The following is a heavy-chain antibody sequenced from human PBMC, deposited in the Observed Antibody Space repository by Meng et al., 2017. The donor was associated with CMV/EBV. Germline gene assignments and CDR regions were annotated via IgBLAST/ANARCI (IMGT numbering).Heavy chain of an antibody. V-gene: IGHV4-38-2*02. CDR2: IYHSGST. Sequence: SETLSLTCTVSGYSISSGYYWGWIRQPPGKGLEWIGSIYHSGSTYYNPSLKSRVTISVDTSKNQFSLKLSSVTAADTAVYYCARALYDFWSGYSSFDPWGQGTLVTVSS. J-gene: IGHJ5*02. CDR1: GYSISSGYY. CDR3: ARALYDFWSGYSSFDP. D-gene: IGHD3-3*01.